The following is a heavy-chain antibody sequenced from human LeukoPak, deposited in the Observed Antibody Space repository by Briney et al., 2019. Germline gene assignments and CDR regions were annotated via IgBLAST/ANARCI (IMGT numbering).Heavy chain of an antibody. CDR1: GYTFTSYD. J-gene: IGHJ3*02. Sequence: ASVKVSCKASGYTFTSYDINWVRQAPGQGLEWMGWMNPNSGNTGYAQKFQGRVTITRNTSISTAYMELSSLRSEDTAVYYCARGHIVVNDAFDIWGQGTMVTGPS. CDR3: ARGHIVVNDAFDI. CDR2: MNPNSGNT. V-gene: IGHV1-8*03. D-gene: IGHD2-15*01.